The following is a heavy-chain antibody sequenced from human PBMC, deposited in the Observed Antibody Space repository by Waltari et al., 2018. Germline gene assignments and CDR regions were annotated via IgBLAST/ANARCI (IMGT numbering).Heavy chain of an antibody. CDR1: GFTFSDYW. CDR3: ARDRGYCGGDCYKNLDY. Sequence: EVQLVESGGGLVQPGGSLSLSCAASGFTFSDYWMPWVRQAPGEGLEWVANKKKDGGETYYVDSVKGRFTVSRDNAKNSLYLQMSSLRGEDTAVYYCARDRGYCGGDCYKNLDYWGQGTLVAVSS. V-gene: IGHV3-7*01. J-gene: IGHJ4*02. D-gene: IGHD2-21*01. CDR2: KKKDGGET.